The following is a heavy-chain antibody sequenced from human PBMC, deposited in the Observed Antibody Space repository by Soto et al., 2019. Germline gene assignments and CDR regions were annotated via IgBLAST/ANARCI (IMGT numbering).Heavy chain of an antibody. V-gene: IGHV3-33*01. CDR2: IWSDGSYK. CDR1: GFTFSSYT. D-gene: IGHD2-15*01. J-gene: IGHJ4*02. Sequence: GGSLRLSCAASGFTFSSYTMHWVRQAPGKGLEWVALIWSDGSYKDYLESVKGRFTISRDNSKNTLYLEMNSLRAEDTALYYCARGGDTVTTTRYFDYWGQGNLVTVSS. CDR3: ARGGDTVTTTRYFDY.